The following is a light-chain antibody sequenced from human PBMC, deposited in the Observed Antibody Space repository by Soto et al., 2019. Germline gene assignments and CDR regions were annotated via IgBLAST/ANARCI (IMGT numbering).Light chain of an antibody. CDR1: QSISSY. CDR2: AAS. J-gene: IGKJ1*01. CDR3: QQCYSTLWT. Sequence: DIQMTQSPSSLSASVGDRVTITCRASQSISSYLNWYQQKPGKAPKPLIYAASSLQSGVPSRFSGRGSGTDFTLTISSLQPEDFATYDCQQCYSTLWTFGQGTKVEIK. V-gene: IGKV1-39*01.